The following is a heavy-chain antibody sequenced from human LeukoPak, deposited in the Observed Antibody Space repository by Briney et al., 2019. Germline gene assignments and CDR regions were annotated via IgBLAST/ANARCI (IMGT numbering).Heavy chain of an antibody. CDR3: ARDPSNSSGRNQYFDL. D-gene: IGHD6-19*01. V-gene: IGHV1-18*01. Sequence: ASVKVSCKASGYTFTSYDINWVRQAPGQGLEWMGWISAYNGDTKYAQKVQGRVTLTTDTSTNTAYMEMRSLTYDDTAVYYCARDPSNSSGRNQYFDLWGRGTLVTVSS. J-gene: IGHJ2*01. CDR1: GYTFTSYD. CDR2: ISAYNGDT.